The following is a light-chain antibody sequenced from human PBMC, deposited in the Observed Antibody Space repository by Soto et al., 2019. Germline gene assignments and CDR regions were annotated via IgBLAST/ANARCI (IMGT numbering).Light chain of an antibody. Sequence: EIVLTQSPATLSLSPGERATLSCRASQSVSSYLAWYQQKPGQAPRLLIYDTSKRATGIPARFSGSGSGTDFTLTIRSLEPAEFAVYYCQQRTNWPRSFTFGPGTKVDIK. V-gene: IGKV3-11*01. CDR1: QSVSSY. CDR2: DTS. J-gene: IGKJ3*01. CDR3: QQRTNWPRSFT.